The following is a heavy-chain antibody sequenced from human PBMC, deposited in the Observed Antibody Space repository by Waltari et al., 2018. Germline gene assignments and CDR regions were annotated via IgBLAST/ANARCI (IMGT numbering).Heavy chain of an antibody. D-gene: IGHD6-25*01. CDR1: GFIFRNHG. CDR3: VRGSYYDNSGYLDF. J-gene: IGHJ4*02. CDR2: IGYKGDMK. V-gene: IGHV3-30*15. Sequence: VQLVESGGGVVQPGKSLRLSCTASGFIFRNHGVHWVRQAPGKGLEWGEMIGYKGDMKLFGESVKGLFSVSRDNAKDTAYLQMGSLRPDDTALYFCVRGSYYDNSGYLDFWGQGTQVAV.